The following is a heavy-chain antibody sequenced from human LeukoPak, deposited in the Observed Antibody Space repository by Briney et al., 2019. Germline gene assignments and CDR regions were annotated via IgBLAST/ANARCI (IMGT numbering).Heavy chain of an antibody. D-gene: IGHD6-13*01. V-gene: IGHV3-23*01. CDR3: ARVIAAAGYYFDF. Sequence: PGGSLRLSCAASGFTFSSYAMSWVRQAPGKGLEWVSAISGSGGSTYYADSVKGRFTISRDNSKNTLFLQMNSLRGEDTAVYYCARVIAAAGYYFDFWGQGTLVTVSS. CDR1: GFTFSSYA. J-gene: IGHJ4*02. CDR2: ISGSGGST.